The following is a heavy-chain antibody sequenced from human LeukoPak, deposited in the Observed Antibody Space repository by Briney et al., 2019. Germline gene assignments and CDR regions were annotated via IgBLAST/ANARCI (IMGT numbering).Heavy chain of an antibody. D-gene: IGHD3-22*01. Sequence: SVKVSCKASGYTFTSYGISWVRQASGQRLEWMGWINAYNGNPNYAHKLQGRVTMTTDTSPNTAYLELRSLRSDDTAVYYCARETAYYYDSSGDVVYYFDYWGQGTLVTVSS. CDR2: INAYNGNP. V-gene: IGHV1-18*01. CDR3: ARETAYYYDSSGDVVYYFDY. J-gene: IGHJ4*02. CDR1: GYTFTSYG.